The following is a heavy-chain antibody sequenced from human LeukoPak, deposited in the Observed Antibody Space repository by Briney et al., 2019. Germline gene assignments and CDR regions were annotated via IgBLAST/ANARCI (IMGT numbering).Heavy chain of an antibody. D-gene: IGHD6-19*01. V-gene: IGHV3-48*03. CDR1: GFTFSSYE. CDR3: ARDGAGGLGAVAQNP. J-gene: IGHJ4*02. Sequence: PGGSLRLSCAASGFTFSSYEMNWVRQAPGKGLEWVSYISSSGSTIYYADSVKGRFTISRDNAKNSLHLQMNSLRAEDTAVYYCARDGAGGLGAVAQNPWGQGTLVTVSS. CDR2: ISSSGSTI.